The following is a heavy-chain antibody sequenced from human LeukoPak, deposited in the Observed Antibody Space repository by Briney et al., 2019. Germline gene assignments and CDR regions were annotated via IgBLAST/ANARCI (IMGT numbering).Heavy chain of an antibody. V-gene: IGHV1-46*01. J-gene: IGHJ4*02. CDR3: ARASGYVWGSYRYLGY. D-gene: IGHD3-16*02. CDR2: INPSGGST. CDR1: GYTFTSYY. Sequence: ASVKVSCKASGYTFTSYYMHWVRQAPGQGLEWMGIINPSGGSTSYAQKFQGRVTMTRDMSTSTVYMELSSLRSEDTAVYYCARASGYVWGSYRYLGYWGQGTLVTVSS.